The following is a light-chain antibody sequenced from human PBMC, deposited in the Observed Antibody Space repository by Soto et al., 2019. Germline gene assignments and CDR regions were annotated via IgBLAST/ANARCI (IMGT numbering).Light chain of an antibody. CDR2: DVS. V-gene: IGLV2-14*01. J-gene: IGLJ2*01. CDR1: SSDVGDYNY. Sequence: QSVLTQPASVSGSPGQSITISCTGTSSDVGDYNYVSWYQQHPGKAPRLMLYDVSERPSGVSNRFSGSKSGNTASLTISGLHTEDEAQYYCSSYRTSSTAVVFGGETKLTVL. CDR3: SSYRTSSTAVV.